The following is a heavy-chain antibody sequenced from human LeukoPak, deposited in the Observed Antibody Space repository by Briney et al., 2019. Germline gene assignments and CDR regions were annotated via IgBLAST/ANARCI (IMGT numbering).Heavy chain of an antibody. CDR3: AKVSLWFGESRVSFFDY. Sequence: GGSLRLSCAASGFTFSSYAMSWVRKAPGKGLEWVSAISGSGGSTYYADSVKGRFTISRDNSKNTLYLQMNSLRAEDTAVYYCAKVSLWFGESRVSFFDYWGQGTLVTVSS. J-gene: IGHJ4*02. CDR2: ISGSGGST. CDR1: GFTFSSYA. V-gene: IGHV3-23*01. D-gene: IGHD3-10*01.